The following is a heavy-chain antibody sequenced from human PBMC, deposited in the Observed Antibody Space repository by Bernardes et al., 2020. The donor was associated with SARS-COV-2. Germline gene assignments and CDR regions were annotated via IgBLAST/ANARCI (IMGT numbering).Heavy chain of an antibody. J-gene: IGHJ6*02. V-gene: IGHV3-48*01. CDR1: GFSLHSYS. CDR2: ISSHSSTI. Sequence: GWSLSLSCAASGFSLHSYSMNWVRQAPGKGLEWISYISSHSSTIYYADSVKGRFTISRDNAINSLYLQMNSLRADDTALYYCARDPAPGRFYGSGSEVYGMDVWGQGTTVTVSS. D-gene: IGHD3-10*01. CDR3: ARDPAPGRFYGSGSEVYGMDV.